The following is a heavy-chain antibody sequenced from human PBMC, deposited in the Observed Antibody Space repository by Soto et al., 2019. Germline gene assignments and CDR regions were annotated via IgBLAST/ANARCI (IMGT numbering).Heavy chain of an antibody. CDR2: VYTSGST. V-gene: IGHV4-4*07. CDR3: AREATLRFRGMDV. CDR1: GGSISSYY. J-gene: IGHJ6*02. D-gene: IGHD3-3*01. Sequence: SETLSLTCTVSGGSISSYYWSWIRQPAGKGLEWIGRVYTSGSTNYNPSLKSRVTMSVDTSKNQFSLKLSSATAADTAVYYCAREATLRFRGMDVWGQGTTVTVSS.